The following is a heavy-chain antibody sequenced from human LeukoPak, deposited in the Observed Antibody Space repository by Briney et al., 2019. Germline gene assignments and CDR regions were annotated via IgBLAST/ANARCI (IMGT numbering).Heavy chain of an antibody. J-gene: IGHJ4*02. D-gene: IGHD3-22*01. CDR3: TLFYDSSGYYPFDY. V-gene: IGHV3-73*01. Sequence: GSLRLSCAASGFTFSGSTMHWVRQASGKGLEWVGRIRSKPNNYATAYAASVKGRFTISRDDSKNTAYLQMNSLKTGDTAVYYCTLFYDSSGYYPFDYWGQGTLVTVSS. CDR2: IRSKPNNYAT. CDR1: GFTFSGST.